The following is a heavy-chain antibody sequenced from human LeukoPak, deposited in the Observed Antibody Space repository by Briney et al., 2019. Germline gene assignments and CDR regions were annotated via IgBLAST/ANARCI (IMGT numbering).Heavy chain of an antibody. D-gene: IGHD5-12*01. V-gene: IGHV3-23*01. CDR3: ARDSGWLRFIHRGRYYYMDV. CDR1: GFTFSSHG. J-gene: IGHJ6*03. CDR2: ISGSGGST. Sequence: PGGSLRLSCAASGFTFSSHGMSWVRQAPGKGLEWVSAISGSGGSTYYADSVKGRFTISRDNAKNSLYLQMNSLRAEDTAVYYCARDSGWLRFIHRGRYYYMDVWGKGTTVTVSS.